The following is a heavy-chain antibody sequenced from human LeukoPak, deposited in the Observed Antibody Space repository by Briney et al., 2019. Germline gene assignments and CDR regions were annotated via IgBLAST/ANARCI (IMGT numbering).Heavy chain of an antibody. Sequence: ASVKVSRKASGYTFTSYDINWVRQATGQGLEWMGWMNPNSGNTGYAQKFQGRVTITRNTSISTAYMELSSLRSEDTAVYYCARGSRITMVRGVIIRHYYYYMDVWGKGTTVTVSS. D-gene: IGHD3-10*01. CDR2: MNPNSGNT. CDR1: GYTFTSYD. CDR3: ARGSRITMVRGVIIRHYYYYMDV. V-gene: IGHV1-8*03. J-gene: IGHJ6*03.